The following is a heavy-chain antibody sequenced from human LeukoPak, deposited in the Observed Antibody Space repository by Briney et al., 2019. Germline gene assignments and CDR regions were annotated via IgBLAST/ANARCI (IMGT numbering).Heavy chain of an antibody. V-gene: IGHV4-59*01. CDR2: IYYSGST. CDR1: GGSINSYY. CDR3: ARSAYCGDDCYYYFDY. D-gene: IGHD2-21*02. Sequence: SETLSLTCTVAGGSINSYYWSWIRQPPGKGLEWIGYIYYSGSTNYNPSLKSRVTISVDTSKNQFSLKLSSVTAADTAVYFCARSAYCGDDCYYYFDYWGQGTQVTVSS. J-gene: IGHJ4*02.